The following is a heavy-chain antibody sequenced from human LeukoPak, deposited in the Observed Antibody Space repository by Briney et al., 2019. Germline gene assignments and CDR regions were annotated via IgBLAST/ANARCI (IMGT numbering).Heavy chain of an antibody. CDR1: GFTFSSYA. V-gene: IGHV3-23*01. D-gene: IGHD3-3*01. Sequence: GGSLRLSCAASGFTFSSYAMSWVRQAPGKGLEWVSAISGSGGSTYYADSVKGRFTISRDNSKNTLYLQMNSLRAEDTAVYYCARCYDFWSGFTLISPSRSFDIWGQGTMVTVSS. J-gene: IGHJ3*02. CDR3: ARCYDFWSGFTLISPSRSFDI. CDR2: ISGSGGST.